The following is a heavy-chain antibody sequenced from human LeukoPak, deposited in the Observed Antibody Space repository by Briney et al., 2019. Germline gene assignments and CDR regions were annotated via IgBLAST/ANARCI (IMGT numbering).Heavy chain of an antibody. J-gene: IGHJ4*02. CDR3: ARVRGGIAAPRPNDY. CDR1: GYTFTSYG. Sequence: ASVKVSCKASGYTFTSYGISWVRQAPGQGLEWMGWISAYNGNTNYAQKLQGRVTMTTDTSTSTAYMELRSLRSDDPAVYSWARVRGGIAAPRPNDYGGQGPLVTVPS. CDR2: ISAYNGNT. D-gene: IGHD6-13*01. V-gene: IGHV1-18*01.